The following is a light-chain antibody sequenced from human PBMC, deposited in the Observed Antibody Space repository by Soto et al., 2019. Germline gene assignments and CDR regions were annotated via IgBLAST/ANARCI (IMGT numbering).Light chain of an antibody. CDR1: QSIAYW. Sequence: DIQMTQSPSRLSASVGDRVTITCRASQSIAYWLAWYQQKPGKAPNLLIYAASILETGVPSRFSGSGYGTEFTLTIASLQPDDSATYYCQQYNSFSKTFGRGTKVDIK. CDR2: AAS. V-gene: IGKV1-5*01. J-gene: IGKJ1*01. CDR3: QQYNSFSKT.